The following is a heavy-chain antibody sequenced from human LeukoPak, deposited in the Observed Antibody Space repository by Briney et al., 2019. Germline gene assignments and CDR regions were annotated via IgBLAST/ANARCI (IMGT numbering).Heavy chain of an antibody. Sequence: GEPLKISCKGSGYSFTSYWIGWVRQMPGKGLEWMGIIYPGDSDTRYSPSFQGQVTISADKSISTAYLQWSSLKASDTAMYYCARFLSSGPTKGAFDIWGQGTMVTVSS. CDR2: IYPGDSDT. J-gene: IGHJ3*02. D-gene: IGHD6-19*01. V-gene: IGHV5-51*01. CDR1: GYSFTSYW. CDR3: ARFLSSGPTKGAFDI.